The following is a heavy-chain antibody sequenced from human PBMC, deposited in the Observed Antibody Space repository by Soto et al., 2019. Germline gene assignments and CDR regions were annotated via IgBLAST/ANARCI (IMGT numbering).Heavy chain of an antibody. CDR2: ISWDGGST. J-gene: IGHJ6*02. CDR3: AKDISHFYGMDV. V-gene: IGHV3-43*01. Sequence: DVQLVESGGVVVQPGGSLRLSCAASGFTFDDYTMHWVRQAPGKGLEWVSLISWDGGSTYYADSVKGRFTISRDNSKNSLYLQMNSLRTEDTALYYCAKDISHFYGMDVWGQGTTVTVSS. CDR1: GFTFDDYT.